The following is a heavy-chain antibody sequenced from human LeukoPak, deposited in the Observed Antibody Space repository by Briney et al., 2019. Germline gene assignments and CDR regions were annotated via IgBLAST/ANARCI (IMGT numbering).Heavy chain of an antibody. Sequence: WGSLRLSCAASGFTFTSSAMSWVRQAPGKGLEWVSTISASGTSTYHADSVKGRLTISRDSSKNTLYLQMNSLRAEDTAVYYCAKAKAGYFDYWGQGTLVTVSS. J-gene: IGHJ4*02. CDR3: AKAKAGYFDY. D-gene: IGHD3-10*01. CDR1: GFTFTSSA. V-gene: IGHV3-23*01. CDR2: ISASGTST.